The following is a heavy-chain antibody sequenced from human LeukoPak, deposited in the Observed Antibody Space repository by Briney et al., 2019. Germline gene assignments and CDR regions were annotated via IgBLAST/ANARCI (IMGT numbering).Heavy chain of an antibody. J-gene: IGHJ4*02. CDR2: IYSGGST. D-gene: IGHD5-24*01. V-gene: IGHV3-53*01. CDR3: ARTGDGYNWKYYFDY. CDR1: GFTSSNYN. Sequence: GGSLRLSCAASGFTSSNYNMNWVRQAPGKGLEWVSVIYSGGSTYYADSVKGRFTISRDNSKNTLYLQMNSLRAEDTAVYYCARTGDGYNWKYYFDYWGQGTLVTVSS.